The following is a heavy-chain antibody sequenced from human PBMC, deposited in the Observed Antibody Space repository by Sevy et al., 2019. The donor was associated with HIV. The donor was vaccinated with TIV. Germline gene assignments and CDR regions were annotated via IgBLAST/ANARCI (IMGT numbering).Heavy chain of an antibody. CDR3: ARDSDRSSYCAD. Sequence: GGSLRLSCAASGFSLSSNWMSWVRQAPGKGLEWLANIKQDGSEKFYVDSVKGRFTISRDNAMNSLFLDMHSLRVEDTAIYFCARDSDRSSYCADWGQGTLVTVSS. D-gene: IGHD6-13*01. CDR1: GFSLSSNW. CDR2: IKQDGSEK. V-gene: IGHV3-7*03. J-gene: IGHJ4*02.